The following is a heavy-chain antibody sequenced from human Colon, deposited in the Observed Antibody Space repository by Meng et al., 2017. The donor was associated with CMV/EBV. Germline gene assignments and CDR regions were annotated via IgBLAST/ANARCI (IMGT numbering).Heavy chain of an antibody. CDR3: ARDTAGDY. D-gene: IGHD5-18*01. J-gene: IGHJ4*02. CDR2: IKQDGSEK. V-gene: IGHV3-7*01. Sequence: GESLKISCAASGFTFSSYWMSWVRQAPGKGLEWVANIKQDGSEKYYVDSVKGRFTISRDNAKNSLYLQMKSLRVEDTAVYYCARDTAGDYWSQGTLVTVSS. CDR1: GFTFSSYW.